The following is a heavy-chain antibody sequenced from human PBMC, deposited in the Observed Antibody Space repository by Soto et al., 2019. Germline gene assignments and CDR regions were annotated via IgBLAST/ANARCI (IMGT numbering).Heavy chain of an antibody. V-gene: IGHV3-30*03. Sequence: QVQLVESGGGVVQPGTSLRLSCAASGFTFSSYGLHWVRQAPGKGLEWVTIISADGSNRYYADSVKGRFTISRDNSKNTLYLQMNSLRPEDTAVYYCATKLDSSHNGDYWGQGTLVSVSS. CDR1: GFTFSSYG. CDR2: ISADGSNR. J-gene: IGHJ4*02. CDR3: ATKLDSSHNGDY. D-gene: IGHD6-6*01.